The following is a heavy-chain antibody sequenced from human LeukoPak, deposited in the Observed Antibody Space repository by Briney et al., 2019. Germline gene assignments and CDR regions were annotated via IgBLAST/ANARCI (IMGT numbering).Heavy chain of an antibody. J-gene: IGHJ4*02. CDR1: GGSISSYY. V-gene: IGHV4-59*01. Sequence: PSETLSLTCTASGGSISSYYWSWIRQPPGKGLEWIGYIYYSGSTNYNPSLKSRVTISVDTSKNQFSLKLSSVTAADTAVYYCARGILRYSSSYFDYWGQGTLVTVSS. D-gene: IGHD6-6*01. CDR3: ARGILRYSSSYFDY. CDR2: IYYSGST.